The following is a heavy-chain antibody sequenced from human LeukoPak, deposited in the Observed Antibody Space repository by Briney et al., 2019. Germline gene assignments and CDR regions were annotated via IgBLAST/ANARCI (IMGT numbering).Heavy chain of an antibody. CDR1: GTSITRDY. CDR3: ARGDESLVYGMDV. V-gene: IGHV4-59*08. J-gene: IGHJ6*02. CDR2: ISYSGST. Sequence: SQTLSLTCTVSGTSITRDYWTWIRQPPGKGLEWVGYISYSGSTHYSPSLSSRVSISLDTSKNQFSLRLKSVTAADTAVYYCARGDESLVYGMDVWGQGTTVTVSS.